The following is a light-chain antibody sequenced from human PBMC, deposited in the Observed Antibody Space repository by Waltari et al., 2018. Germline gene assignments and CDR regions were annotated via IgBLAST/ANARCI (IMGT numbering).Light chain of an antibody. CDR2: DVS. CDR1: SSDLGRYDI. Sequence: QSALTQPASVSGSPGQSVTISCPGASSDLGRYDIVSWYQQHPGNAPKLIICDVSKRPSGVSDRFSGSKSGDTASLTISGLQFEDEADYYCCSYAGNYIWVFGGGTRLTVL. CDR3: CSYAGNYIWV. J-gene: IGLJ3*02. V-gene: IGLV2-23*02.